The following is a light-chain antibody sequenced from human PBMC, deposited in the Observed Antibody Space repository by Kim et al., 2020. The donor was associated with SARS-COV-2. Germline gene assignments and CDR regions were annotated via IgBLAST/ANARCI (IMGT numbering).Light chain of an antibody. V-gene: IGLV2-8*01. CDR1: SSDVGAYNY. CDR2: VGS. J-gene: IGLJ2*01. Sequence: QSALTQPPSASGSPGQSVTISCTGTSSDVGAYNYVSWYQQHPGKAPKLMIYVGSKRRSGVPDRFSGSKSGNTASLTVSGLQAEDEADFYCSSYAGSNNYVVFGGGTQLTVL. CDR3: SSYAGSNNYVV.